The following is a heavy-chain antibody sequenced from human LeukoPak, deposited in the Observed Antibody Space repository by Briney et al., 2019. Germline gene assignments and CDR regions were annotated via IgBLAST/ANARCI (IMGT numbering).Heavy chain of an antibody. Sequence: PSETLSLTCSVSGGSFSSYYWSWIRQPPGKGLEWIGWIYYSGNTNYNPSLKSRVTISVDTSKNQFSLKLSSVTTADTAVYYCAREGYYGSGTYYPWGQGTLVTVSS. D-gene: IGHD3-10*01. J-gene: IGHJ5*02. CDR1: GGSFSSYY. V-gene: IGHV4-59*01. CDR2: IYYSGNT. CDR3: AREGYYGSGTYYP.